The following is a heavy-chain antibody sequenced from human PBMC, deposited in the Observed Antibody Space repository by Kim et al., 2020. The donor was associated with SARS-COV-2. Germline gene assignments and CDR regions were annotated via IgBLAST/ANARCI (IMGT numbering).Heavy chain of an antibody. D-gene: IGHD3-22*01. V-gene: IGHV3-23*01. Sequence: GGSLRLSCAASGFTFSSYAMSWVRQAPGKGLEWVSAISGSGGSTYYADSVKGRFTISRDNSKNTLYLQMNSLRAEDTAVYYCANSRRLAMIVEGSGYWGQGTLVTVSS. CDR3: ANSRRLAMIVEGSGY. J-gene: IGHJ4*02. CDR1: GFTFSSYA. CDR2: ISGSGGST.